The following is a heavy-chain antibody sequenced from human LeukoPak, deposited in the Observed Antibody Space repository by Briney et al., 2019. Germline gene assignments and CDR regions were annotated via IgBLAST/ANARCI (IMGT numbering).Heavy chain of an antibody. V-gene: IGHV3-43D*03. CDR1: GFTFDDYA. Sequence: GGSLRLSCAASGFTFDDYAMHWVRQAPGKGLEWVSLISWDGGSTYYADSVKGRFTISRDNSKNSLYLQMNSLRAEDTALYYCAKDIGGYCSSTGCYSPRMIDYWGQGTLVTVSS. CDR2: ISWDGGST. J-gene: IGHJ4*02. D-gene: IGHD2-2*02. CDR3: AKDIGGYCSSTGCYSPRMIDY.